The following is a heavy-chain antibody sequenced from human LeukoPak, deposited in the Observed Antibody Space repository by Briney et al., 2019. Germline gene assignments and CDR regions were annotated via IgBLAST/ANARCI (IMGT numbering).Heavy chain of an antibody. V-gene: IGHV1-2*02. CDR3: AKTTPQTGLLATSGWVYYFDY. CDR1: GYTFTGYY. D-gene: IGHD1-14*01. Sequence: ASVKVSCKASGYTFTGYYMHWVRQAPGQGLEWMGWINPNSGGTNYAQKFQGRVTMTRDTSISTAYMELSRLRSDDTAVYYCAKTTPQTGLLATSGWVYYFDYWGQGTLVTVSS. CDR2: INPNSGGT. J-gene: IGHJ4*02.